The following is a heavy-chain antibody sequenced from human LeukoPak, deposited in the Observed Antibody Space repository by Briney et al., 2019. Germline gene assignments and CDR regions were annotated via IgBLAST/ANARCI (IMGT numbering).Heavy chain of an antibody. CDR2: ISGSGGST. J-gene: IGHJ6*02. V-gene: IGHV3-23*01. CDR1: GFTFSSYA. Sequence: GGSLRLSCAASGFTFSSYAMSWVRQAPGKGLEWVSAISGSGGSTYYADSVKGRFTISRDNAKNSLYLQMNSLRAEDTAVYYCARGASNWNFDYYGMDVWGQGTTVTVSS. D-gene: IGHD1-1*01. CDR3: ARGASNWNFDYYGMDV.